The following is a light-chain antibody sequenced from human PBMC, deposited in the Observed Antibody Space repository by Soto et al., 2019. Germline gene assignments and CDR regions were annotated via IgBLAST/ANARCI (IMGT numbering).Light chain of an antibody. CDR2: DVT. J-gene: IGLJ2*01. Sequence: QSALTQPASVSGSPGQSITLSCTGTSSDIGRYNYVSWYQQHPGKAPKLMIYDVTNRPSGVSDRFSGSKSGNTASLTISGLQAEDEADYHCSSFSSGSTVVVFGGGTKLTVL. V-gene: IGLV2-14*03. CDR3: SSFSSGSTVVV. CDR1: SSDIGRYNY.